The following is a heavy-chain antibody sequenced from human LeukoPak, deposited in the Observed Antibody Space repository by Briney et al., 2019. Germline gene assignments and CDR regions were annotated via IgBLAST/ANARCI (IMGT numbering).Heavy chain of an antibody. V-gene: IGHV1-69*05. D-gene: IGHD1-26*01. CDR2: TIPMFGSA. Sequence: SVKVSCKASRDTFDSYSISWLRQAPGQGLEWMGGTIPMFGSANYAQKFQGRVTITTDQTTTTAYMELSSLSSEDTAVYYCARGGKNRWSFPNPYYHQDGLGKGTTVTVSS. CDR3: ARGGKNRWSFPNPYYHQDG. J-gene: IGHJ6*03. CDR1: RDTFDSYS.